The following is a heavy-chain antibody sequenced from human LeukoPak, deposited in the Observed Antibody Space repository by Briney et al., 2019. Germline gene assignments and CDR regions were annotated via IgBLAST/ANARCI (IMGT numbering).Heavy chain of an antibody. CDR1: GGSISNFY. V-gene: IGHV4-59*01. J-gene: IGHJ6*02. Sequence: SETLSLTCTVSGGSISNFYWSWIRQPPGKALEWIGYIYYTGTTKYNPSLKSRATISLDTSKNQFSLKLTSVTAADTALFFCARGYDIDVWGQGTTVTVSS. CDR3: ARGYDIDV. CDR2: IYYTGTT.